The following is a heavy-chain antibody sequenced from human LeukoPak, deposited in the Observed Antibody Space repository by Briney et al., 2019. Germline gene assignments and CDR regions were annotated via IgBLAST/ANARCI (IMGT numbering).Heavy chain of an antibody. J-gene: IGHJ4*02. CDR1: GFTLGIYA. CDR2: ISNTGLTT. D-gene: IGHD2-2*01. V-gene: IGHV3-23*01. CDR3: AHGSMYQLDY. Sequence: GGSLRLSCAASGFTLGIYAMSWVRQAPGKGLEWVSGISNTGLTTYYIDSVKGRFTISRDNSKNTLYLQMNSLRAEDTAVYYCAHGSMYQLDYWGQGTLVTVSS.